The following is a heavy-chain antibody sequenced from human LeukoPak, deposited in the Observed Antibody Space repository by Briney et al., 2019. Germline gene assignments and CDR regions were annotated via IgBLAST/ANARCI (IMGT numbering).Heavy chain of an antibody. CDR2: ISGSGGST. CDR1: GFTFRSYA. D-gene: IGHD3-22*01. CDR3: AKDQSVYYYDSSGYYYYFDY. Sequence: GGSLRLSCAASGFTFRSYAMSWVRQAPGKGLEWVSAISGSGGSTYYADSVKGRFTISRDNSKNTLYLQMNSLRAEDTAVYYCAKDQSVYYYDSSGYYYYFDYWGQGTLVTVSS. J-gene: IGHJ4*02. V-gene: IGHV3-23*01.